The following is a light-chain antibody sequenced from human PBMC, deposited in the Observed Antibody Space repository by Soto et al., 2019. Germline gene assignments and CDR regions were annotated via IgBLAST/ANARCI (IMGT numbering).Light chain of an antibody. Sequence: DIQMTQSPSTLSASVGDRVTITCRASQSISSWLAWYQQKPWKAPNLLIYKASSLESGVPSRFSGSGSGTEFTLTISSLQPDDFATYYCQQYNSYPYTFGQGTKLEIK. CDR2: KAS. CDR3: QQYNSYPYT. V-gene: IGKV1-5*03. CDR1: QSISSW. J-gene: IGKJ2*01.